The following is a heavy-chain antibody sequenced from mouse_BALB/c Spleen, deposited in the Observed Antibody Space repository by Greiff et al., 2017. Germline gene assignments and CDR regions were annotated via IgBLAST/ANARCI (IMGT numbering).Heavy chain of an antibody. CDR2: IYPGSGNT. J-gene: IGHJ4*01. V-gene: IGHV1-63*01. CDR3: ARGGSYAMDY. CDR1: GYAFTNYW. Sequence: VMLVESGAELVRPGTSVKISCKASGYAFTNYWLGWVKQRPGHGLEWIGDIYPGSGNTYYNEKFKGKATLTADKSSSTAYMQLSSLTSEDSAVYFCARGGSYAMDYWGQGTSVTVSS.